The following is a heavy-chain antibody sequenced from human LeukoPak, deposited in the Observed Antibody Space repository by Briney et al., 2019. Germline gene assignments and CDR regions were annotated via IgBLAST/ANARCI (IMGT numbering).Heavy chain of an antibody. CDR3: ARDEIAVAGPPRQT. Sequence: GGSLRLSCAASGFTVSSNYMSWVRQAPGKGLEGGSVIYSGGSTYYADSVKGRFTISRDNSKNALYLQIKRLRAEDTAVYYCARDEIAVAGPPRQTWGQGTLVTVSS. J-gene: IGHJ5*02. V-gene: IGHV3-53*01. D-gene: IGHD6-19*01. CDR2: IYSGGST. CDR1: GFTVSSNY.